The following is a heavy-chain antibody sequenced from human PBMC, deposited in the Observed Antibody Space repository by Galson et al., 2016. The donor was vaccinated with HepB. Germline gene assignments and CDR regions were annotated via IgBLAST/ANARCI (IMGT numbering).Heavy chain of an antibody. Sequence: SLRLSCAASGFSLTDRAMSWVRQAPGKGLEWVSGIRITGTGTGSGTFYAASVKGRFTISRDDPKNSVYLQMNSLNAEDTAVYYCVAANSIVGSTGWINWFDPWGVGNVVTVSS. CDR3: VAANSIVGSTGWINWFDP. CDR2: IRITGTGTGSGT. D-gene: IGHD1-26*01. J-gene: IGHJ5*02. V-gene: IGHV3-23*01. CDR1: GFSLTDRA.